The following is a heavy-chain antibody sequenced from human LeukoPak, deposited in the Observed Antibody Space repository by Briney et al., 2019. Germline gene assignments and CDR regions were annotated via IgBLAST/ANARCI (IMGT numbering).Heavy chain of an antibody. CDR3: ATIEYYYDSSGRKDAFDI. V-gene: IGHV1-24*01. Sequence: GASVKVSCKVSGYTLTELSMHWVRQAPGKGLEWVGGFDPEDGETIYAQKFQGRVTMTEDTSTGTAYMELSSLRSEDTAVYYCATIEYYYDSSGRKDAFDIWGQGTMVTVSS. CDR1: GYTLTELS. D-gene: IGHD3-22*01. J-gene: IGHJ3*02. CDR2: FDPEDGET.